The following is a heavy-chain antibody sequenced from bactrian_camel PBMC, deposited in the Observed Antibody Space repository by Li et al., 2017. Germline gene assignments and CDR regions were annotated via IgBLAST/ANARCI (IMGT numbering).Heavy chain of an antibody. CDR2: IYTGGATST. CDR1: GNPFSTYS. D-gene: IGHD2*01. V-gene: IGHV3S54*01. J-gene: IGHJ4*01. Sequence: HVQLVESGGGSVQAGGSLRLSCAISGNPFSTYSMGWFRQSPGKQREGLAGIYTGGATSTYYRDSVKGRFTISKDNAKNTLYLQMNSLKPEDTAVYYCVSLVGRPLVHQGTQVTVS.